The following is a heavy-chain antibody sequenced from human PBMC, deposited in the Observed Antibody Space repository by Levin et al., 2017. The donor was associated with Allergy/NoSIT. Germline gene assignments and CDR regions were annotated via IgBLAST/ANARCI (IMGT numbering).Heavy chain of an antibody. V-gene: IGHV4-34*01. J-gene: IGHJ4*02. CDR3: ARTKGVTHLDY. D-gene: IGHD2-21*02. CDR2: ISYSGST. CDR1: GGSFSGYY. Sequence: SQTLSLTCAVYGGSFSGYYWSWIRQPPGKGLEWIGEISYSGSTNYNPSLKSRVTISVDTSKNQFSLKLSSVTAADTAVFYCARTKGVTHLDYWGQGTLVTVSS.